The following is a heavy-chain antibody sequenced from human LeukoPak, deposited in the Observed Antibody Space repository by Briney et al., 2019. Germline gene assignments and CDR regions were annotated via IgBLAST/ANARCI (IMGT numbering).Heavy chain of an antibody. D-gene: IGHD1-14*01. CDR3: AREGITRESDY. CDR2: IYPGDSDT. Sequence: GESLKISCKGSGYSFPTYWIGWVRQMPGKGLEWMGIIYPGDSDTKYSPSFRGQVTISADKSISTAYLQWSSLKASDTAMYYCAREGITRESDYWGQGTLVTVSS. V-gene: IGHV5-51*01. J-gene: IGHJ4*02. CDR1: GYSFPTYW.